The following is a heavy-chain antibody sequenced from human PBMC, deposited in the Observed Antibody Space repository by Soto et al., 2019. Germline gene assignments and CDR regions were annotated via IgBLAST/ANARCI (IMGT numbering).Heavy chain of an antibody. CDR1: GYSFTSYW. J-gene: IGHJ4*02. D-gene: IGHD1-26*01. V-gene: IGHV5-51*01. CDR3: ARPPYSASYYYFDQ. CDR2: IYPGDSDT. Sequence: PGESLKISCKASGYSFTSYWIGWVRQMPGKGLEWMGIIYPGDSDTIYSPSFQGQVTISADKSISTAYLQWNSLKASDTAMYYCARPPYSASYYYFDQWGQGXPVTVSS.